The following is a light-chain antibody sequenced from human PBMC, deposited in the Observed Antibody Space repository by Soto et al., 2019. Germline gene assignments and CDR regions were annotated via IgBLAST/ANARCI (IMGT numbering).Light chain of an antibody. V-gene: IGKV1-5*01. CDR3: QQYNTYST. Sequence: DIQMTQSPSTLSASVGDRVPITGRASQSISSWLAWYQQKPGKPPKLLIYDASSLESGVPARFSGSGSGTEFTLTISSLQPDDFATYYRQQYNTYSTFGQGTRLEIK. CDR1: QSISSW. J-gene: IGKJ5*01. CDR2: DAS.